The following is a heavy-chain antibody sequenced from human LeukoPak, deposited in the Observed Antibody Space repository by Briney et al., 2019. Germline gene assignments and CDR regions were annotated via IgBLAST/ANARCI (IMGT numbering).Heavy chain of an antibody. CDR1: GFTFSGYD. J-gene: IGHJ5*02. Sequence: GGSLRLSCAASGFTFSGYDIHWVRQSPDKGLGRVSGIWNDGSNKSYTDSVKGRFTISRDNSKNTLYLQMNSLRAEDTAVYHCARGGYCSGGRCYPNWFDRWGQGTLVSVSS. D-gene: IGHD2-15*01. CDR2: IWNDGSNK. V-gene: IGHV3-33*01. CDR3: ARGGYCSGGRCYPNWFDR.